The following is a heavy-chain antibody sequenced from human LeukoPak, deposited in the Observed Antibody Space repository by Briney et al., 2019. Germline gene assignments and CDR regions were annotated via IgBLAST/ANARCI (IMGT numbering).Heavy chain of an antibody. D-gene: IGHD6-19*01. V-gene: IGHV3-21*01. CDR1: GFTFSTYT. CDR2: ISSSSSYI. J-gene: IGHJ4*02. Sequence: GGSLRLSCAASGFTFSTYTINWVRQAPGKGLEWVSSISSSSSYIYYADSVKGRFTISRDNAKNSLYLQMNSLRAEDTAVYYCASLPWLVRWVYYWGQGTLVTVSS. CDR3: ASLPWLVRWVYY.